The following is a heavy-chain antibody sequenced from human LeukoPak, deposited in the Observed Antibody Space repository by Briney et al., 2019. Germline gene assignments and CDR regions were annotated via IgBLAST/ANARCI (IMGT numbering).Heavy chain of an antibody. CDR3: ASHTDGVSSEFDT. V-gene: IGHV4-39*01. D-gene: IGHD2/OR15-2a*01. J-gene: IGHJ3*02. Sequence: PSETLSLTCTVSGGSISRSSYYWGWIRQPPGKGLGWIGSIYYSGSTYYNPSPKSRVTISVATSKSKFSLRLSSVTAADTAVYYCASHTDGVSSEFDTWGRGTMVTVSS. CDR1: GGSISRSSYY. CDR2: IYYSGST.